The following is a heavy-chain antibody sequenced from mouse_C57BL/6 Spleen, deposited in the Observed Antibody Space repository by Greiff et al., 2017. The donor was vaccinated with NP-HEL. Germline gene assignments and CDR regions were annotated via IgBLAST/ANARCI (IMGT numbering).Heavy chain of an antibody. CDR3: TSQNYYGSSRGFAY. J-gene: IGHJ3*01. Sequence: EVKVEESGGGLVQPGGSMKLSCAASGFTFSDAWMDWVRQSPEKGLEWVAEIRNKANNHATYYAESVKGRFTISRDDSKSSVYLQMNSLRAEDTGIYYCTSQNYYGSSRGFAYWGQGTLVTVSA. D-gene: IGHD1-1*01. V-gene: IGHV6-6*01. CDR1: GFTFSDAW. CDR2: IRNKANNHAT.